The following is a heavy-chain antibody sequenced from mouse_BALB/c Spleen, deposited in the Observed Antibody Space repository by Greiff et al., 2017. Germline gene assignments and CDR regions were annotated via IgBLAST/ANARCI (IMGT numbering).Heavy chain of an antibody. J-gene: IGHJ2*01. D-gene: IGHD1-1*02. CDR3: ARAVRGNYVDY. CDR2: ISDGGSYT. CDR1: GFTFSDYY. Sequence: EVNVVESGGGLVKPGGSLKLSCAASGFTFSDYYMYWVRQTPEKRLEWVATISDGGSYTYYPDSVKGRFTISRDNAKNNLYLQMSSLKSEDTAMYYCARAVRGNYVDYWGQGTTLTVSS. V-gene: IGHV5-4*02.